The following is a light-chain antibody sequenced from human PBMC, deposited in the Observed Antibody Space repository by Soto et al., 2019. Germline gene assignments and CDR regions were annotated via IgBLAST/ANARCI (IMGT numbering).Light chain of an antibody. CDR2: DNN. CDR1: TSNIGNSF. V-gene: IGLV1-51*01. CDR3: GTWDSSVSAGRMI. Sequence: QSVLTQPPSVSAAPGQKVTISCSGSTSNIGNSFLSWYQQLPGTAPKLLIYDNNKRPSGIPDRFSGSKSGTSATLGITGLQTGDEADYYCGTWDSSVSAGRMIFGGGTQLTVL. J-gene: IGLJ2*01.